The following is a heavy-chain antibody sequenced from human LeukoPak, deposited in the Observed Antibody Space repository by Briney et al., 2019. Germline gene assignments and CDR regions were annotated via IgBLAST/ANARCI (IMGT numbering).Heavy chain of an antibody. Sequence: SETLALTCSVSGGSISSSSYYWGWISQSPGKGLEWIGSMYYRGTTYENSSLKSRVTLSIDTSKNQFSLKLTSVTAADTAVYYCVREYSRSVVAGSRPDLWGQGLLVTVSS. D-gene: IGHD2-21*01. CDR1: GGSISSSSYY. V-gene: IGHV4-39*02. J-gene: IGHJ4*02. CDR2: MYYRGTT. CDR3: VREYSRSVVAGSRPDL.